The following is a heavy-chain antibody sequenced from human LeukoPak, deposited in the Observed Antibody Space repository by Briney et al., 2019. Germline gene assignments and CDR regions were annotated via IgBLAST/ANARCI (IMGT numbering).Heavy chain of an antibody. CDR2: ITTSGSTI. J-gene: IGHJ4*02. Sequence: GGSLRLSCVASGFTFSDYYMNWIRQAPGKGLEWVSYITTSGSTIYYIDSVKGRFTISRDNAKNSLYLQMNSLRAEDTAVYYCVREPHYLDYWGQGTLVIVSS. CDR1: GFTFSDYY. CDR3: VREPHYLDY. V-gene: IGHV3-11*04.